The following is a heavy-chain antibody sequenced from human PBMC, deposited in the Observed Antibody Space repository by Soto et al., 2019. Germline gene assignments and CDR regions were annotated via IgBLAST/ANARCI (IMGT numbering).Heavy chain of an antibody. CDR1: GFTFSHYG. Sequence: QVQLVESGGGVVQPGRSLRLSCAASGFTFSHYGIHWVRQAPGKGLEWLAVISYDGSNKHYADSVKGRFTVSRNNSKHPLYLQMHSLRAEDAAVYFCARYSGEYQGPIDYWGEGNLVTVSS. D-gene: IGHD1-26*01. CDR3: ARYSGEYQGPIDY. J-gene: IGHJ4*02. CDR2: ISYDGSNK. V-gene: IGHV3-30*03.